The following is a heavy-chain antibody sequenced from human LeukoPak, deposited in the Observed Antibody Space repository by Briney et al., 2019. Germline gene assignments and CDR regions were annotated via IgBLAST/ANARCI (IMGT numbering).Heavy chain of an antibody. V-gene: IGHV3-48*02. CDR3: ARTGDWKSANDYYYMDV. D-gene: IGHD1-1*01. J-gene: IGHJ6*03. CDR2: ISSSSSTI. Sequence: PGGSLRLSCAASGFTFSSYAMSWVRQAPGKGLEWVSYISSSSSTIYYADSVKGRFTISRDNAKNSLYLQMNSLRDEDTAVYYCARTGDWKSANDYYYMDVWGKGTTVTVSS. CDR1: GFTFSSYA.